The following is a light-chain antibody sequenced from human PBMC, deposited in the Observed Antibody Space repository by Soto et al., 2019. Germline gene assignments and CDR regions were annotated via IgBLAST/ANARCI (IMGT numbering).Light chain of an antibody. CDR3: QQRYSMPFT. J-gene: IGKJ3*01. V-gene: IGKV1-39*01. CDR1: ETISPY. CDR2: YVS. Sequence: DIQMTQSPSSLSVSVGDRVTISCRSSETISPYLSWYQQKFGEAPKRLIYYVSTLQGGVPSRFSGGGSGTEFNLTIDTLQPEDLATYFCQQRYSMPFTFGPGTKVEIK.